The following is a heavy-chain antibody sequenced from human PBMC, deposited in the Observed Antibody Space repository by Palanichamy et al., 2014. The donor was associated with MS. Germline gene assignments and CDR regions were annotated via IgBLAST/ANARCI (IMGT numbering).Heavy chain of an antibody. Sequence: QVQLQESGPGLVKPSETLSLTCTVSGGSISSYYWSWIRQPAGKGLEWIGRIYTSGSTNYNPSLKSRVTMSVDTSKNQFSLKLSSVTAADTAVYYCARAKPSFPAAAPSDAFDIWGQGTMVTVSS. D-gene: IGHD2-2*01. CDR3: ARAKPSFPAAAPSDAFDI. CDR1: GGSISSYY. J-gene: IGHJ3*02. CDR2: IYTSGST. V-gene: IGHV4-4*07.